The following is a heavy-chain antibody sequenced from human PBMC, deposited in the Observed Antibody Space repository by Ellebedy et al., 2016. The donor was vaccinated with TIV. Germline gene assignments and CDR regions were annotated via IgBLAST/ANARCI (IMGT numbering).Heavy chain of an antibody. D-gene: IGHD5-12*01. J-gene: IGHJ4*02. Sequence: GGSLRLSCAASGFTFSNYWMKWVRQAPGKGLEWVANIKQDGSEKYYADSVKGRFTISRDNAKNSLFLQMNSLRVEDTAVYFCARGGYGRPFDCWGQGTLVTVSS. V-gene: IGHV3-7*03. CDR1: GFTFSNYW. CDR3: ARGGYGRPFDC. CDR2: IKQDGSEK.